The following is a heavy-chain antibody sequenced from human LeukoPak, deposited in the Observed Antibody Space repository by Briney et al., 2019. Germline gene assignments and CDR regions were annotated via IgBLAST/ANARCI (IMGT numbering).Heavy chain of an antibody. CDR3: APIYGDYSDFDS. V-gene: IGHV4-34*01. CDR1: GGPLSSFY. J-gene: IGHJ4*02. Sequence: PSETLSLTCAVYGGPLSSFYWSWVRQPPGQGLEWIGEITYHGRTHYNPSLKSRVTISVDTSKNQFSLKLNSVAAADTAVYYYAPIYGDYSDFDSWGQGTLVTVSS. CDR2: ITYHGRT. D-gene: IGHD4-17*01.